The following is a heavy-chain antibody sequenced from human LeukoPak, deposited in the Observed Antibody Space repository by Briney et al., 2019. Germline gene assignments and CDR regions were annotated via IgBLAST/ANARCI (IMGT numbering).Heavy chain of an antibody. CDR2: TYNRGNT. J-gene: IGHJ3*02. D-gene: IGHD3/OR15-3a*01. V-gene: IGHV4-61*01. Sequence: SETLSLTCTVSGDSVNSATFYWAWIRQSPGKGLELIGYTYNRGNTYYNPSLNSRVTISVDTSKNQFSLKLRSVTAADSDAYYCARDFWAATGAFEIWGQGASVTVSS. CDR1: GDSVNSATFY. CDR3: ARDFWAATGAFEI.